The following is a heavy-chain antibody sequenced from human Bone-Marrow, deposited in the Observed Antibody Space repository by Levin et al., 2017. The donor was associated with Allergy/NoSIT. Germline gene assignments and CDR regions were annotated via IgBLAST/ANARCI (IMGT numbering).Heavy chain of an antibody. CDR2: INHSGST. D-gene: IGHD2-21*02. V-gene: IGHV4-34*01. CDR3: ARKRHIVVVTFDP. Sequence: SETLSLTCAVYGGSFSGYYWSWIRQPPGKGLEWIGEINHSGSTNYNPSLKSRVTISVDTSKNQFSLKLSSVTAADTAVYYCARKRHIVVVTFDPWGQGTLVTVSS. J-gene: IGHJ5*02. CDR1: GGSFSGYY.